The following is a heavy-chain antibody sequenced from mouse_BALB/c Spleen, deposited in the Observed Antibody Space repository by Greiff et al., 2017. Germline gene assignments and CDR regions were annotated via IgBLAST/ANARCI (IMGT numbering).Heavy chain of an antibody. D-gene: IGHD2-4*01. CDR3: ARGGAYDYDWFAY. J-gene: IGHJ3*01. CDR1: GFTFSSYA. Sequence: EVMLVESGGGLVKPGGSLKLSCAASGFTFSSYAMSWVRQTPEKRLEWVASISSGGSTYYPDSVKGRFTISRDNARNILYLQMSSLRSEDTAMYYCARGGAYDYDWFAYWGQGTLVTVSA. CDR2: ISSGGST. V-gene: IGHV5-6-5*01.